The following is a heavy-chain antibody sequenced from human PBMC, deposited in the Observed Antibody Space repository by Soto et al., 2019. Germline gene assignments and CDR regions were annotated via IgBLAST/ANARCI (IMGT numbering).Heavy chain of an antibody. D-gene: IGHD3-22*01. CDR1: EVIFSNYG. Sequence: SFTASEVIFSNYGKQLVRQAPGKGLECLAVISSDGSIQYYADSVKGRFTISRDNSKSTFYLQMNSLTAEDTAVYFCAKQTHSRGYGSYLGDWGQGTLVTVSS. J-gene: IGHJ4*02. CDR3: AKQTHSRGYGSYLGD. CDR2: ISSDGSIQ. V-gene: IGHV3-30*18.